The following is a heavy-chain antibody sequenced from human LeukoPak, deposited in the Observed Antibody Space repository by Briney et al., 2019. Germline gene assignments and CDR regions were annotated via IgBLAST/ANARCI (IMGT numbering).Heavy chain of an antibody. CDR3: ARGNLGAFDP. Sequence: GGSLRLSCAASGFTFGSYSMNWVRQAPGKGLECISYITSDESSKYYAASVKGRFTISRDNDRNTLYLQMNSLRAEDTAMYYRARGNLGAFDPWGQGTLVTVSS. J-gene: IGHJ5*02. CDR2: ITSDESSK. D-gene: IGHD1-26*01. V-gene: IGHV3-48*01. CDR1: GFTFGSYS.